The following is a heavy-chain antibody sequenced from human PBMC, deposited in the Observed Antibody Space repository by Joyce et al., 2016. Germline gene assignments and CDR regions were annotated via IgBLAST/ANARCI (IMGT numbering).Heavy chain of an antibody. V-gene: IGHV4-30-2*01. CDR2: SYHSANT. D-gene: IGHD3-10*01. CDR1: GDSFTTGGYA. J-gene: IGHJ4*02. CDR3: ARAPRGPGYFDS. Sequence: QLLLQESGPGLVKTSQTLSLTCAVSGDSFTTGGYAWNWIRQPPGKGLEWIGDSYHSANTHFTPSLQSRVTISLDRSKSQFSLKLSSVTAADTAVYYCARAPRGPGYFDSWGQGTLVTVSS.